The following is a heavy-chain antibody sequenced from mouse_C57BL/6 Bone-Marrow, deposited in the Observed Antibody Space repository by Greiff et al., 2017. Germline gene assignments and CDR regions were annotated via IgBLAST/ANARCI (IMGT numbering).Heavy chain of an antibody. CDR3: AFITTVVVPSWYFDV. CDR1: GYTFTDHT. CDR2: IYPGNGDT. V-gene: IGHV1-78*01. J-gene: IGHJ1*03. Sequence: VQLQESDAELVKPGASVKISCKVSGYTFTDHTIHWMKQRPEQGLEWIGAIYPGNGDTSYNQKFKGKATLTADKSSSTAYMQLSSLTSEDSAVYYCAFITTVVVPSWYFDVWGTGTTVTVSS. D-gene: IGHD1-1*01.